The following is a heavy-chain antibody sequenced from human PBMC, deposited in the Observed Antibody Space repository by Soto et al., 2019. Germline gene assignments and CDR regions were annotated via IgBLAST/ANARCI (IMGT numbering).Heavy chain of an antibody. Sequence: VRLSCAAPGFTFCSYEMNWVRQAPGQGLEWVSYLSSSGSTIYYADSVKGRFTISRDNAKNSLYLQMNSLRAEDTAVYYCAPSPVPVLVIAAHCKWFDPWDQGTLGTVSS. V-gene: IGHV3-48*03. J-gene: IGHJ5*02. CDR1: GFTFCSYE. CDR3: APSPVPVLVIAAHCKWFDP. CDR2: LSSSGSTI. D-gene: IGHD3-3*02.